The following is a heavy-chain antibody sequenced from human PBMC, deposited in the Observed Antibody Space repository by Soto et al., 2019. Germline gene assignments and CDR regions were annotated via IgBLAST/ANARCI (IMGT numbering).Heavy chain of an antibody. D-gene: IGHD6-19*01. CDR1: GFTFSSYG. Sequence: QVQLVESGGGVVQPGRSLRLSCAASGFTFSSYGMHWVRQAPGKGLEWVAVISYDGSNKYYADSVKGRFTISRDNSKHTLYLQMNSLRAEDTAVYYCAKDGVAGTAMDYWGQGTLVTVSS. CDR3: AKDGVAGTAMDY. V-gene: IGHV3-30*18. CDR2: ISYDGSNK. J-gene: IGHJ4*02.